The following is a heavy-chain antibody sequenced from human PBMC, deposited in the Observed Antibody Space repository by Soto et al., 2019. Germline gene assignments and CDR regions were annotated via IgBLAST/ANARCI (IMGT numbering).Heavy chain of an antibody. D-gene: IGHD3-10*01. CDR1: GGSFSGYY. V-gene: IGHV4-34*01. Sequence: SETLSLTCAVYGGSFSGYYWSWIRQPPGKGLEWIGEINHSGSTNYNPSLKSRVTISVDTSKNQFSLKLSSVTAADTAVYYCARMGFVLLGMDVWGQGTTVTVSS. J-gene: IGHJ6*02. CDR2: INHSGST. CDR3: ARMGFVLLGMDV.